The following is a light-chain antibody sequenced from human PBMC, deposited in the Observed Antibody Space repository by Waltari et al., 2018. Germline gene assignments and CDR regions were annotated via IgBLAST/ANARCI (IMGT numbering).Light chain of an antibody. CDR2: EVS. CDR1: SSDVGSYNL. J-gene: IGLJ2*01. CDR3: CSYAGSSTYVV. V-gene: IGLV2-23*02. Sequence: QSALTQPASVSGSPGQSITISCTGTSSDVGSYNLLFWYQQHPGKAPKLMIYEVSKRPSGVSNRFSGSKSGNTASLTISGLQAEDEADYYCCSYAGSSTYVVFGGGTKLTVL.